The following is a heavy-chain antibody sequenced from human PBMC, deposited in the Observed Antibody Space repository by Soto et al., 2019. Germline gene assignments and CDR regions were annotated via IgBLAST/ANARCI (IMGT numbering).Heavy chain of an antibody. V-gene: IGHV3-23*01. Sequence: GSLRLSFAASGFTFSNYAMTWVRQSPGKGLEWVSSVSWSGTKTYYAYPVTVRFTISRDTSKNTLYLQINSLRAEETAVYYCAKGGGAQLWLHXDCWGQGSMVT. D-gene: IGHD5-18*01. CDR3: AKGGGAQLWLHXDC. CDR1: GFTFSNYA. CDR2: VSWSGTKT. J-gene: IGHJ4*02.